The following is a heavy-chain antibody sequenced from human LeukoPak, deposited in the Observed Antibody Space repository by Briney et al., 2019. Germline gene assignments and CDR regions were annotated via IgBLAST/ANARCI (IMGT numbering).Heavy chain of an antibody. CDR1: GGSISSYY. J-gene: IGHJ4*02. Sequence: SETLSLTCTVSGGSISSYYWSWIRQPPGKGLEWIGYIYYSGSTNYNPFLKSRVTISVDTSKNQFSLNLSSVTAADTAVYYCARGGDSKHLVNWGQGTLVTVSS. D-gene: IGHD3-3*02. V-gene: IGHV4-59*01. CDR2: IYYSGST. CDR3: ARGGDSKHLVN.